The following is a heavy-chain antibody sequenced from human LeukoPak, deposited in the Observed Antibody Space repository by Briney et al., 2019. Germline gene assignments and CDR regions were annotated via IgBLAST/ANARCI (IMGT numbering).Heavy chain of an antibody. D-gene: IGHD4-17*01. J-gene: IGHJ5*02. V-gene: IGHV4-39*07. CDR1: GGSISSSSYY. CDR2: IYYSGST. Sequence: SETLSFTCTVSGGSISSSSYYWGWIRQPPGKGLEWIGSIYYSGSTNYNPSLKSRVTISVDTSKNQFSLKLSSVTAADTAVYYCAKAAPTGRFDPWGQGTLVTVSS. CDR3: AKAAPTGRFDP.